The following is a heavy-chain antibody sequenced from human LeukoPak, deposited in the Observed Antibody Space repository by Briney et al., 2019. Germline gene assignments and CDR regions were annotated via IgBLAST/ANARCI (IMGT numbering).Heavy chain of an antibody. Sequence: SETLSLTCAVSGGSISSYYWSWIRQPPGKGLEWIGYIYYSGSTNYNPSLKSRVTISVDTSKNQFSLKLSSVTAADTAVYYCARGGYYDSSGYYYFDYWGQGTLVTVSS. V-gene: IGHV4-59*12. CDR2: IYYSGST. J-gene: IGHJ4*02. CDR1: GGSISSYY. CDR3: ARGGYYDSSGYYYFDY. D-gene: IGHD3-22*01.